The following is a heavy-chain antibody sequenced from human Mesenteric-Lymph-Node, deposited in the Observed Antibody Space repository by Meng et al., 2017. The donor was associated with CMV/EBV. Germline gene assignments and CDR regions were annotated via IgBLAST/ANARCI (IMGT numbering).Heavy chain of an antibody. V-gene: IGHV3-23*01. Sequence: GESLKISCAASGFTFGNYAMSWVRQAPGKGLECVSTISSSGDSTYYADSVKGRFTISRDNSKNTLYLQMNSLRAEDTAVYYCARSTGIATPGPFDYWGQGTRVTVSS. D-gene: IGHD6-13*01. CDR1: GFTFGNYA. CDR2: ISSSGDST. CDR3: ARSTGIATPGPFDY. J-gene: IGHJ4*02.